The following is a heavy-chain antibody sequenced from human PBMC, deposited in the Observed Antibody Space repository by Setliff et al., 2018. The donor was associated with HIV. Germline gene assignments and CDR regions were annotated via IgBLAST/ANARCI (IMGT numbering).Heavy chain of an antibody. CDR1: GYSFTNYW. J-gene: IGHJ4*02. CDR2: IYPGDSDT. V-gene: IGHV5-51*01. D-gene: IGHD3-10*01. CDR3: ARHGQYGSGSYYNRPFDF. Sequence: GESLKISCKGSGYSFTNYWIAWLRQMPGKGLEWMGIIYPGDSDTRYSPSFQGQVTISADKSISTAYLQWSSLKASDTAMYYCARHGQYGSGSYYNRPFDFWGQGTLVTDSS.